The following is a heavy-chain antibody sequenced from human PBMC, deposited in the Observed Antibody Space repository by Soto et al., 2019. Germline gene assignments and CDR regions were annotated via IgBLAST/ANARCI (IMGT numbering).Heavy chain of an antibody. CDR2: FDPEDGET. J-gene: IGHJ5*02. Sequence: ASVKVSCKVSGYTLTELSMHWVRQAPGKGLEWMGGFDPEDGETIYAQKFQGRVTMTEDTSTDTAHMELSSLRSEDTAVYYCATAPYSGYDRPSGNWFDPWGQGTLVTVSS. V-gene: IGHV1-24*01. D-gene: IGHD5-12*01. CDR3: ATAPYSGYDRPSGNWFDP. CDR1: GYTLTELS.